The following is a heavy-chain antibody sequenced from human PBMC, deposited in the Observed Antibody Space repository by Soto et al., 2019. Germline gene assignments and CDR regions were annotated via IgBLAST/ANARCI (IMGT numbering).Heavy chain of an antibody. J-gene: IGHJ4*02. CDR1: GASISSYY. CDR3: ARDVTGYSYGNAYFDY. V-gene: IGHV4-4*07. Sequence: ETLCLTCPVSGASISSYYWSWIRQPSGKGLEWIGRIYTSGSTNYNPSLKSRVTMSVDTSKNQFSLKLSSVTAADTAVYYCARDVTGYSYGNAYFDYWGQGTLVTVYS. CDR2: IYTSGST. D-gene: IGHD5-18*01.